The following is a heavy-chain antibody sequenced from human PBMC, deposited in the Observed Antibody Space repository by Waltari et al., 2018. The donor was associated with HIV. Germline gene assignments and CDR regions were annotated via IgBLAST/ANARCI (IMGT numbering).Heavy chain of an antibody. J-gene: IGHJ4*02. CDR3: ARHKNRGSYFPVDF. Sequence: QLQLHESGPGLVKPSETLSLTCIVSGFSISSNNYYWGWIRQPPGKGLECIGNIFYSGTTNYNPSLESRVTISIDTSKSQFSLNLDSVTAADTAIYYCARHKNRGSYFPVDFWGQGTLVAVSS. V-gene: IGHV4-39*07. D-gene: IGHD1-26*01. CDR1: GFSISSNNYY. CDR2: IFYSGTT.